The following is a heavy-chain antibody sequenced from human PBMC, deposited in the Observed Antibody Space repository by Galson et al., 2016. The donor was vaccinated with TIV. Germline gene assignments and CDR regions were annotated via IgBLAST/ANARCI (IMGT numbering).Heavy chain of an antibody. D-gene: IGHD2-2*02. CDR2: IGSSGRII. J-gene: IGHJ5*02. V-gene: IGHV3-11*01. Sequence: LSLTCTVSGGSIRSYYWNWIRQAPGKGLEWISYIGSSGRIIYYADSVKGRFTISRDNAKSSLYLQMNSLRVEDTAVYYCARDCSNTNCYTDPIYFDPWGQGALVTVSS. CDR3: ARDCSNTNCYTDPIYFDP. CDR1: GGSIRSYY.